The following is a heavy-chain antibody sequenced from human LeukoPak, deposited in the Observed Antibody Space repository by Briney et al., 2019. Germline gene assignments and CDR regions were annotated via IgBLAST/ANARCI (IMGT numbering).Heavy chain of an antibody. D-gene: IGHD3-22*01. CDR3: ASSHYYDSSGYWRAAFDI. J-gene: IGHJ3*02. Sequence: SVRVSCKASGGTFIIYAISWVRQAPGQGVGWVGRIIPILGIANYAQKFQGRVTITADKSTSTAYMELSSLRSEDTAVYYCASSHYYDSSGYWRAAFDIWGQGTMVTVSS. CDR1: GGTFIIYA. CDR2: IIPILGIA. V-gene: IGHV1-69*04.